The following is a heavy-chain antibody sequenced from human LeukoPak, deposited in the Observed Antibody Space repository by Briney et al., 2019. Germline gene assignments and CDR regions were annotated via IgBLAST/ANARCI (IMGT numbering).Heavy chain of an antibody. V-gene: IGHV4-34*01. D-gene: IGHD3-10*01. CDR1: GGSFSGYY. CDR2: INHSGST. J-gene: IGHJ4*02. Sequence: SETLSLTCAVYGGSFSGYYWSWIRQPPGKGLEWIGEINHSGSTNYNPSLKSRVTISVDTSKNQFSLKLSSVTAADTAVYYCARAYYYGSGNPDWGQGTLVTVSS. CDR3: ARAYYYGSGNPD.